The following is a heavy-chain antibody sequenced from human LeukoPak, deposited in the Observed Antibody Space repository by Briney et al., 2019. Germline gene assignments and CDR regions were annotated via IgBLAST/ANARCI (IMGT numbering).Heavy chain of an antibody. CDR3: ARAMRSGYDY. CDR1: GFTLSTYG. V-gene: IGHV3-48*02. J-gene: IGHJ4*02. CDR2: ISSSSDAI. Sequence: GSLRLSCAASGFTLSTYGMNWVRQAPGKGPEWVSYISSSSDAIYYPDSVRGRFTISRDNAKNSLYLQMNSLRDEDTAVYYCARAMRSGYDYWGQGTLVTVSS. D-gene: IGHD5-12*01.